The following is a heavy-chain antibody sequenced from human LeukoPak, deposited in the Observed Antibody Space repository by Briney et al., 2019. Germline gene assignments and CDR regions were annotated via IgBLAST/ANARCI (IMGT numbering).Heavy chain of an antibody. V-gene: IGHV1-2*02. CDR2: INPNSSGT. Sequence: ASVKVSCKASGYTFTGYYMHWVRQAPGQGLEWMGWINPNSSGTNYAQKFQGRVTMTRDTSISTAYMELSRLRSDDTAVYYCARARRGVIGRTYYFDYWGQGTLVTVSS. D-gene: IGHD1-26*01. J-gene: IGHJ4*02. CDR3: ARARRGVIGRTYYFDY. CDR1: GYTFTGYY.